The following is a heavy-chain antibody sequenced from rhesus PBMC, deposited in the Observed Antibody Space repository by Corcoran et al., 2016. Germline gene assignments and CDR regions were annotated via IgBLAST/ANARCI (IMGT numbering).Heavy chain of an antibody. CDR3: ARDWGGYSYSYLDY. CDR1: GYSISGYY. V-gene: IGHV4-122*02. CDR2: IPYSVST. D-gene: IGHD5-12*01. J-gene: IGHJ4*01. Sequence: QVQLQESGPGLVKPSETLSLTCAVSGYSISGYYWSWIRQAPGKGLEWIGYIPYSVSTSYNPSLKSRVTISRDTSKNQFSLKLSSVTAADTAVYYCARDWGGYSYSYLDYWGQGVLVTVSS.